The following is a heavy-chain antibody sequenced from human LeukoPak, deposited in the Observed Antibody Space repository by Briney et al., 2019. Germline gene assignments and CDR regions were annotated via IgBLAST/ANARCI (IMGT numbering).Heavy chain of an antibody. V-gene: IGHV4-61*02. CDR2: TYTSGST. CDR1: GGPISSDSYY. J-gene: IGHJ1*01. D-gene: IGHD1-26*01. Sequence: SETLSLTCTVSGGPISSDSYYWSWIRQPAGKGLEWIGRTYTSGSTNYNPSLKSRVIISVDTSKNQFSLKLSSVTAADTAVYYCARVLSGSYFQHWGQGTLVTVSS. CDR3: ARVLSGSYFQH.